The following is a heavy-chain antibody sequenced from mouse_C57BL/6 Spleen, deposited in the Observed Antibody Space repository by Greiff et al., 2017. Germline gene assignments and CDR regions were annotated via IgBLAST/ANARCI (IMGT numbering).Heavy chain of an antibody. J-gene: IGHJ3*01. CDR2: INPNNGGT. CDR1: GYTFTDYY. Sequence: EVQLQQSGPELVKPGASVKISCKASGYTFTDYYMNWVKQSHGKSLEWIGDINPNNGGTSYNQKFKGKATLTVDKSSSTAYMELRSLTSEDSAVYYCARRDYGSSYTSAWFAYWGQGTLVTVSA. V-gene: IGHV1-26*01. D-gene: IGHD1-1*01. CDR3: ARRDYGSSYTSAWFAY.